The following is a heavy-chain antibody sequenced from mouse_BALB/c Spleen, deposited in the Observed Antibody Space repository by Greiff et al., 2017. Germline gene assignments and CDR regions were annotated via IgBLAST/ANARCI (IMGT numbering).Heavy chain of an antibody. D-gene: IGHD3-3*01. Sequence: EVHLVESGGGLVKPGGSLKLSCAASGFTFSDYYMYWVRQTPEKRLEWVATISDGGSYTYYPDSVKGRFTISRDNAKNNLYLQMSSLKSEDTAMYYCARRAFAYWGQGTLVTVSA. CDR1: GFTFSDYY. CDR2: ISDGGSYT. J-gene: IGHJ3*01. CDR3: ARRAFAY. V-gene: IGHV5-4*02.